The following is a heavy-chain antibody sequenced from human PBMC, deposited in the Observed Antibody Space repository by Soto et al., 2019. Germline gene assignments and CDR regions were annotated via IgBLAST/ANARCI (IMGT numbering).Heavy chain of an antibody. CDR3: ARGKGYYYDSSGYYSYFDY. Sequence: EVQLVESGGGLVQPGGSLRLSCAASGFTFSSYEMNWVRQAPGKGLEWVSYISSSGSTIYYADSVKGRFTISRDNAKNSLYLQMNSLRAEDTAVYYCARGKGYYYDSSGYYSYFDYWGQGTLVTVSS. V-gene: IGHV3-48*03. CDR1: GFTFSSYE. CDR2: ISSSGSTI. D-gene: IGHD3-22*01. J-gene: IGHJ4*02.